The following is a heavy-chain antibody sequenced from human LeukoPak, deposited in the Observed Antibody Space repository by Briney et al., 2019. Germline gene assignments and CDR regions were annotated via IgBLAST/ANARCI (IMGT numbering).Heavy chain of an antibody. CDR2: ISSSSSAR. Sequence: PGGSLRLSCAASGFSVSSNYMSWVRQALGKGLEWVSYISSSSSARYYADSVKGRFTISRDDARNSLYLQMNSLRAEDTAVYYCARMSGSRLPGYWGQGALVTVSS. V-gene: IGHV3-48*01. J-gene: IGHJ4*02. D-gene: IGHD3-3*01. CDR1: GFSVSSNY. CDR3: ARMSGSRLPGY.